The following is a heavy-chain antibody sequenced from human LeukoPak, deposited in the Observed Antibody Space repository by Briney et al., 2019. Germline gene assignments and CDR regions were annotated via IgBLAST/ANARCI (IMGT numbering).Heavy chain of an antibody. D-gene: IGHD3-16*02. J-gene: IGHJ3*02. CDR2: ISGSGGST. CDR1: GFTFSSYG. Sequence: GGSLRLSCAGSGFTFSSYGTSWVRQAPGRGLEWVSSISGSGGSTYYSDSVKGRFTISRDNSKNTLYLQMNSLRAEDTAVYHCAKGGMITFGGVIVRTYAFDIWGQGTMVTVSS. CDR3: AKGGMITFGGVIVRTYAFDI. V-gene: IGHV3-23*01.